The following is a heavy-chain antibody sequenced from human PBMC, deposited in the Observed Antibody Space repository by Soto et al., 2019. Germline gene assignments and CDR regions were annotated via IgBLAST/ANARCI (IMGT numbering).Heavy chain of an antibody. CDR1: GGSISSSSYY. J-gene: IGHJ4*02. CDR3: ARAAPRYCSGGSRYSGWDY. D-gene: IGHD2-15*01. V-gene: IGHV4-39*01. Sequence: SETLSLTCTVSGGSISSSSYYWGWIRQPPGKGLEWIGSIYYSGSTYYNPSLKGRVTISVDRSKNQFSLKLSSVTAADTAVYYCARAAPRYCSGGSRYSGWDYWGQGTLVTVSS. CDR2: IYYSGST.